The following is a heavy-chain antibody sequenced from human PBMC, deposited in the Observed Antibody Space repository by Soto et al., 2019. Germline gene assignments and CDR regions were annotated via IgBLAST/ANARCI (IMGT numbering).Heavy chain of an antibody. CDR3: ARVRYSGYEDGMDV. J-gene: IGHJ6*02. V-gene: IGHV3-48*03. CDR2: INSGGSPI. CDR1: GFSFRSYE. Sequence: GGSLRLSCAASGFSFRSYEMNWVRQAPGKGLEWVSFINSGGSPIYYADSVQGRFTISRDNAKNSPYLQMNSVRAEDTAVYYCARVRYSGYEDGMDVWGQGTTVTVSS. D-gene: IGHD5-12*01.